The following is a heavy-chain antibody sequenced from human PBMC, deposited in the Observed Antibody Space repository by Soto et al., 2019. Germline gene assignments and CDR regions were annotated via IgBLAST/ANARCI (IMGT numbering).Heavy chain of an antibody. J-gene: IGHJ6*02. CDR1: GYSFTTYG. V-gene: IGHV1-18*01. CDR3: AREGSRPYYYYGMDV. Sequence: SVKVSCKASGYSFTTYGIAWVRQAPGQGLEWMGWISTYNGDTDYAQNLQGRVIMTTDTSTTTAYMELRSLRSDDTAVYYCAREGSRPYYYYGMDVWGQGTTVSVSS. CDR2: ISTYNGDT. D-gene: IGHD2-15*01.